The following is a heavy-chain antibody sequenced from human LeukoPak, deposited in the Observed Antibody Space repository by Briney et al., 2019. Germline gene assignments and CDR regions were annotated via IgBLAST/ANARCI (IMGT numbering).Heavy chain of an antibody. V-gene: IGHV1-69*01. CDR2: IIPIFGTA. Sequence: SVKVSCKASGGTFSSYAISWVRQAPGQGLEWMGGIIPIFGTANYAQKFQGRVTITADESTSTAYMELSSLRSEDTAVYYCARDGKYCSGGSCYYYLDYWGQGTLVTVSS. D-gene: IGHD2-15*01. CDR3: ARDGKYCSGGSCYYYLDY. CDR1: GGTFSSYA. J-gene: IGHJ4*02.